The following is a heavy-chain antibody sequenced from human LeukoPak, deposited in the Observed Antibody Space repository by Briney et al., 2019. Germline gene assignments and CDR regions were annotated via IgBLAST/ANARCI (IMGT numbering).Heavy chain of an antibody. Sequence: SETLSLTCTVSGGSISSYYWSWIRQPPGKGLEWIGYIYYSGSTNHNPSLKSRVTISVDTSKNQFSLKLSSVTAADTAVYYCAREDYGDLYNWFDPWGQGTLVTVSS. J-gene: IGHJ5*02. CDR2: IYYSGST. V-gene: IGHV4-59*01. D-gene: IGHD4-17*01. CDR1: GGSISSYY. CDR3: AREDYGDLYNWFDP.